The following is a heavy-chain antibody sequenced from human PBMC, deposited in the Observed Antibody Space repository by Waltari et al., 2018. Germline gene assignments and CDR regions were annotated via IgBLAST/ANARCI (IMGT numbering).Heavy chain of an antibody. CDR3: TRGVVGATRSFDY. D-gene: IGHD1-26*01. V-gene: IGHV3-7*01. CDR2: IKQDGSER. J-gene: IGHJ4*02. Sequence: EVQLVESGGDLVQPGGSLGLSCAASGFTFSSSWINRFRQAPGKGLEWVARIKQDGSERYYGDSVKGRFTISRDNAKNSLYLQMNSLRAEDSAMYYCTRGVVGATRSFDYWGQGTLVTVSS. CDR1: GFTFSSSW.